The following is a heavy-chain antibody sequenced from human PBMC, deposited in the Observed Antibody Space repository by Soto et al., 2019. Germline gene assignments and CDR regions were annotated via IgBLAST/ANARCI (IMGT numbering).Heavy chain of an antibody. Sequence: GGSLRLSCAASGFTFSSYGMHWVRQAPGKGLEWVAVISYDGSNKYYADSVKGRFTISRDNSKNTLYLQMNSLGAEDTAVYYCAKDRIRVFGVVGPRYGMDVWGRGTTVTVSS. V-gene: IGHV3-30*18. CDR1: GFTFSSYG. CDR3: AKDRIRVFGVVGPRYGMDV. J-gene: IGHJ6*02. D-gene: IGHD3-3*01. CDR2: ISYDGSNK.